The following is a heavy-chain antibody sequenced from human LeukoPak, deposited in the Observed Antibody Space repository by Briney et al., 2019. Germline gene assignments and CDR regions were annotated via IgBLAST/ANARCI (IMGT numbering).Heavy chain of an antibody. V-gene: IGHV3-20*04. Sequence: GGSLRLSCAASGFTFSSYGMHWVRQAPGKGLEWVSGINWNGGSTGYADSVKGRFTISRDNAKNSLYLQMNSLRAEDTAVYYCARSDGYGLVGIWGQGTMVTVSS. J-gene: IGHJ3*02. D-gene: IGHD5-18*01. CDR1: GFTFSSYG. CDR2: INWNGGST. CDR3: ARSDGYGLVGI.